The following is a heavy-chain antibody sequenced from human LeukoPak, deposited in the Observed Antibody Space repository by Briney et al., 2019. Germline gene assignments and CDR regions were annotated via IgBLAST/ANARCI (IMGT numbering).Heavy chain of an antibody. D-gene: IGHD3-16*01. CDR2: TWFGVSSN. CDR3: ARGDPNYAGHLRSIDS. V-gene: IGHV3-33*08. CDR1: GFSFKNYG. Sequence: QPGGSLRLSCAASGFSFKNYGMHWVRQAPGKGLGWVAVTWFGVSSNYYADSVKGRFTISRDNSKNTLYLQMNSLRAEDTAVYYCARGDPNYAGHLRSIDSWGQGILVTVSS. J-gene: IGHJ4*02.